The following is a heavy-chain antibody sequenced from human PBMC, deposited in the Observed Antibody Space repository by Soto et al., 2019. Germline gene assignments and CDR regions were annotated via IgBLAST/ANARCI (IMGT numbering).Heavy chain of an antibody. CDR1: GASISVHSYY. CDR2: SYYSGTT. D-gene: IGHD1-20*01. CDR3: TRRYNWNDNSFDR. V-gene: IGHV4-39*01. J-gene: IGHJ5*02. Sequence: LSLTCTVSGASISVHSYYWTWIRQPPGKGLEWIGSSYYSGTTYFNPSLKSRATISVDTSKNQFSLRLTSVTAADTAIYYCTRRYNWNDNSFDRWGPGAMVTVS.